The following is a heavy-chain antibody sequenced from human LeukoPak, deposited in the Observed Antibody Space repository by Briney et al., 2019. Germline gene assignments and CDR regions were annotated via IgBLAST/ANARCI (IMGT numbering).Heavy chain of an antibody. CDR1: GYTFTTYY. CDR2: IDPSGGST. J-gene: IGHJ5*02. CDR3: ARTYGDYVWFDP. Sequence: ASVKVSCKASGYTFTTYYIHWVRQAPGQGLEWMGIIDPSGGSTTYAQKSQGRVTMTRDTSTSTVYMEPSSLRSDDTAVYHCARTYGDYVWFDPWGQGTLVTVSS. D-gene: IGHD4-17*01. V-gene: IGHV1-46*01.